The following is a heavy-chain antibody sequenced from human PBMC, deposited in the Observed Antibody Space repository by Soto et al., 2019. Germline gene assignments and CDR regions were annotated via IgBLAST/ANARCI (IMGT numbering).Heavy chain of an antibody. CDR1: GDSINNFH. CDR2: IYYTGSS. Sequence: QVQLQESGPGLVKPSETLSLPCTVSGDSINNFHWSWIRQPPGKGLELIGYIYYTGSSNYNPSLKSRVTLSVDASKNQFFLRMNSVTAADTAVYYCARGGQLLRPIDYWGQGALVTVSS. V-gene: IGHV4-59*01. J-gene: IGHJ4*02. D-gene: IGHD2-2*01. CDR3: ARGGQLLRPIDY.